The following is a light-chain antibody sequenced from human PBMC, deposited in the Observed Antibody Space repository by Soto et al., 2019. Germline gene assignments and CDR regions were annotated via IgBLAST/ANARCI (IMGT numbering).Light chain of an antibody. CDR3: HQYDSSPLT. V-gene: IGKV3-20*01. CDR2: GAS. J-gene: IGKJ4*01. Sequence: EIVLTQSPGTLSLSPGERATLSCRASQSVSSSYLAWYQQKPGQAPRLLIYGASSRATGIPDRFSGSGSGTDFTLTISRPEPEDFAVYHCHQYDSSPLTFGGGTKVEIK. CDR1: QSVSSSY.